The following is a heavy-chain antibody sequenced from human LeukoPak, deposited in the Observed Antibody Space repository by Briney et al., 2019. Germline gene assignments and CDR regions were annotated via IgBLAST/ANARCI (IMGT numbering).Heavy chain of an antibody. J-gene: IGHJ6*03. V-gene: IGHV4-59*10. CDR2: IYTSGST. CDR1: GGSFSGYY. CDR3: ARSLYYGSGSPNYYYYYYMDV. Sequence: SSETLSLTCAVYGGSFSGYYWTWIRQPPGKGLEWIGRIYTSGSTNCNPSLKSRVTMSVDTSKNQFSLKLSSMTAADTAVYYCARSLYYGSGSPNYYYYYYMDVWGKGTTVTISS. D-gene: IGHD3-10*01.